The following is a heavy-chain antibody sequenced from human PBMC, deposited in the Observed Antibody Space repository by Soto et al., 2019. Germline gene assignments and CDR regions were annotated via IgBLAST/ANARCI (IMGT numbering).Heavy chain of an antibody. V-gene: IGHV3-74*01. CDR2: INSDGSST. CDR3: ARAKLRGMDV. CDR1: GFTFSSYW. D-gene: IGHD2-15*01. Sequence: GESLKISCAASGFTFSSYWMHWVRQAPGKGLVWVSRINSDGSSTSYADSVKGRFTISRDNAKNTLYLQMNRLRAEDTAVYYCARAKLRGMDVWGQGTTVTVSS. J-gene: IGHJ6*02.